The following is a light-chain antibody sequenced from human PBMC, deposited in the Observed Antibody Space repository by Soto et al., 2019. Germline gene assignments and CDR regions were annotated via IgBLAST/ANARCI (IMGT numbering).Light chain of an antibody. Sequence: EIVMTQSPATLSVSPRERATLSCRASQSVSSKLAWYQQKPGQSPRLLIYGASTRATDTPPRFSGSGSGTEFTLTISSLQSEDSAVYYCQQYDNWPPFTFGGGTKVEIK. J-gene: IGKJ4*01. CDR2: GAS. V-gene: IGKV3-15*01. CDR3: QQYDNWPPFT. CDR1: QSVSSK.